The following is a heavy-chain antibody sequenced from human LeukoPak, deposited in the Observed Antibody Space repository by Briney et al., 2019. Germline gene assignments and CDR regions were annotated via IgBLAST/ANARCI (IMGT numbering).Heavy chain of an antibody. Sequence: SETLSLTCAVYGGSFSGYYWSWIRQPPGKGLEWIGEINHSGSTNYNPSLKSRVTISVDTSKNQFSLKLSSVTAADTAVYYCARASDYDFWSGYKTYYYYYGMHVWGQGTTVTVSS. CDR1: GGSFSGYY. J-gene: IGHJ6*02. CDR3: ARASDYDFWSGYKTYYYYYGMHV. CDR2: INHSGST. V-gene: IGHV4-34*01. D-gene: IGHD3-3*01.